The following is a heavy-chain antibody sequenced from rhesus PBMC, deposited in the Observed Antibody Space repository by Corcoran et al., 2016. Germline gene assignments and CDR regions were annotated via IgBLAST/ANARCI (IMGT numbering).Heavy chain of an antibody. CDR2: IYGSSGST. D-gene: IGHD1-1*01. J-gene: IGHJ4*01. CDR1: GYSISSNY. CDR3: AREKRTAGTDFFY. Sequence: QVQLQESGPGLVKPSETLSLTCAVSGYSISSNYWSWIRQPPGKGLEWIGYIYGSSGSTYYNPSLKCRVTISTDTSKTQFSLKLSSVTAADPAVYYCAREKRTAGTDFFYWGQGVLVTVSS. V-gene: IGHV4-147*01.